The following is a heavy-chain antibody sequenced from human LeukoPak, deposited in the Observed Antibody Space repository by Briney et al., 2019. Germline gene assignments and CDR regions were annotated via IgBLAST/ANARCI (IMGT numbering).Heavy chain of an antibody. CDR2: ISASSGTT. D-gene: IGHD2-2*01. V-gene: IGHV3-23*01. J-gene: IGHJ5*02. CDR3: AKEPREYCSSTSCPNWFDL. CDR1: EFTFNSYA. Sequence: GGSLRLSCTASEFTFNSYAMSWVRQAPGQGLEWISSISASSGTTYYAQYVKGRFTISRDNSKNTVFLQMNSLRAEDMAIYYCAKEPREYCSSTSCPNWFDLWGQGTLVTVSS.